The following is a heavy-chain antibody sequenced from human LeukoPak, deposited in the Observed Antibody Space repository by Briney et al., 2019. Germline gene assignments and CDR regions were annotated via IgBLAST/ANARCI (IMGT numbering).Heavy chain of an antibody. D-gene: IGHD2-15*01. CDR3: AGFPCSGGSCYGEGFDY. CDR1: GFTFSSYA. J-gene: IGHJ4*02. CDR2: ISYDGSNK. V-gene: IGHV3-30-3*01. Sequence: GGSLRLSCAASGFTFSSYAMHWVRQAPGKGLEWVAFISYDGSNKYYADSVKGRFTISRDNSKNTLYLQMNSLRAEDTAVYYCAGFPCSGGSCYGEGFDYWGQGTLVTVSS.